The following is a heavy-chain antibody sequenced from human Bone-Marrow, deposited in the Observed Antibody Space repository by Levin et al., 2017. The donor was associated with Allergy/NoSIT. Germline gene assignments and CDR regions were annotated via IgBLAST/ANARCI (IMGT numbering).Heavy chain of an antibody. CDR3: ARETQIVVGLYYFDY. Sequence: GESLKISCAASGFTFSSYEMNWVRQAPGKGLEWVSYISSSGSTIYYADSVKGRFTISRDNAKNSLYLQMNSLRAEDTAVYYCARETQIVVGLYYFDYWGQGTLVTVSS. CDR2: ISSSGSTI. CDR1: GFTFSSYE. J-gene: IGHJ4*02. D-gene: IGHD2-15*01. V-gene: IGHV3-48*03.